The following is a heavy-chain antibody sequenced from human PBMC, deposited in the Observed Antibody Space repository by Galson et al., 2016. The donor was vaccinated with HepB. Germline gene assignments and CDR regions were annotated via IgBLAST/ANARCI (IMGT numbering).Heavy chain of an antibody. Sequence: SLRLSCAASGFTFSDYYMSWIRQAPGKGLEWLSYISSRSTYTNSADSVKGRFTISRDNPKNPLYLQMNSLRAEDTAVYYCARHYVSGSDRLDAFDIWGQGTMVTVSS. V-gene: IGHV3-11*06. CDR1: GFTFSDYY. D-gene: IGHD3-10*01. CDR2: ISSRSTYT. J-gene: IGHJ3*02. CDR3: ARHYVSGSDRLDAFDI.